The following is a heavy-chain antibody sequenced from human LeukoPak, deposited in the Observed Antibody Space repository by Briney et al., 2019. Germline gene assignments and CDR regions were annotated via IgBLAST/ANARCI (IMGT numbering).Heavy chain of an antibody. D-gene: IGHD3-10*01. CDR2: IYHSGTT. CDR1: GSSITSSSW. V-gene: IGHV4-28*01. Sequence: SDTLSLTCAVSGSSITSSSWWGWIRQPPGKGLEWIGYIYHSGTTYYNPSLQSRVTMSVDTSKNQFSLKLSSVTAVDTAVYYCARKENVYYYFDYWGQGTLVTVSS. CDR3: ARKENVYYYFDY. J-gene: IGHJ4*02.